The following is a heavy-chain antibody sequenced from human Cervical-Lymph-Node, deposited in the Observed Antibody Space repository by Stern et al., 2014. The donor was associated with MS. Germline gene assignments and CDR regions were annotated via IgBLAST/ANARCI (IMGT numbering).Heavy chain of an antibody. V-gene: IGHV3-30*03. Sequence: VQLVESGGGVVQPGRSLRLSCVGSGFTFSDYGMHWVRQAPGKGLEWVAVISIDGINKNYSDSVKGRFTLSKDNSKNTIFLHMSRLRVEDTAVYYCARPRLSFYYYDAMDVWGQGTTVTVSS. J-gene: IGHJ6*02. D-gene: IGHD2-21*02. CDR3: ARPRLSFYYYDAMDV. CDR1: GFTFSDYG. CDR2: ISIDGINK.